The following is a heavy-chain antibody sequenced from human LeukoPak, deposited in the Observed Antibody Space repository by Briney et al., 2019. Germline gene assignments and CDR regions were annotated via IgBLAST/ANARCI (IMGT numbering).Heavy chain of an antibody. CDR3: AKVYYYGSGEGYYFDY. CDR2: ISWNSGSI. V-gene: IGHV3-9*01. D-gene: IGHD3-10*01. CDR1: GFTFDDYA. Sequence: GGSLRLSCAASGFTFDDYAMHWVRQAPGKGLEWVSGISWNSGSIGYADSVRGRFTISRDNAKNSLYLQTNSLRAEDTALYYCAKVYYYGSGEGYYFDYWGQGTLVTVSS. J-gene: IGHJ4*02.